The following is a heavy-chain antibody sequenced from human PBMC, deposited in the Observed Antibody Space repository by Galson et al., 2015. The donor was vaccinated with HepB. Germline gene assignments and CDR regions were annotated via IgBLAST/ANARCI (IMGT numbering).Heavy chain of an antibody. D-gene: IGHD4/OR15-4a*01. V-gene: IGHV1-46*01. Sequence: SVKVSCKASGYTLTNYHFHWVRRAPGQGPEWMGKIFAGGGSTRYAERFQGRVTLTRDSSTSTIYMEVSSLRSDDTAVYYCARDRDYRFDYWGQGTLVTVSS. J-gene: IGHJ4*02. CDR1: GYTLTNYH. CDR2: IFAGGGST. CDR3: ARDRDYRFDY.